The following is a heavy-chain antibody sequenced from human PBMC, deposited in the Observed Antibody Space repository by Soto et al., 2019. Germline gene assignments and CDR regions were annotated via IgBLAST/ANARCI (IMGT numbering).Heavy chain of an antibody. D-gene: IGHD1-1*01. CDR1: GLAVSGKKY. CDR2: LYDVDGS. V-gene: IGHV3-53*01. Sequence: GGSLRLSCSAFGLAVSGKKYVAWVRQAPGKGLEWVSALYDVDGSFYADSVKGRFTTSSDSSKTTVYLQMNGLRPDDTAVYYCASWHEREHAYDVWGQGTKVTVS. CDR3: ASWHEREHAYDV. J-gene: IGHJ3*01.